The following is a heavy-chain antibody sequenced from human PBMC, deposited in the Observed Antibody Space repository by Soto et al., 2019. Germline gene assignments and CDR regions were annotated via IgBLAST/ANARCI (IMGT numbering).Heavy chain of an antibody. V-gene: IGHV1-69*01. CDR2: IIPIFGTA. J-gene: IGHJ4*02. CDR3: ARPRYSGSRYYFDY. Sequence: QVQLVQSGAEVKKPGSSVKVSCKASGGTFSSYAISWVRQAPGQGLVWMGGIIPIFGTANYAQKFQGRVTITADESTSTAYMELSSLRSEDTAVYYCARPRYSGSRYYFDYWGQGTLVTVSS. D-gene: IGHD1-26*01. CDR1: GGTFSSYA.